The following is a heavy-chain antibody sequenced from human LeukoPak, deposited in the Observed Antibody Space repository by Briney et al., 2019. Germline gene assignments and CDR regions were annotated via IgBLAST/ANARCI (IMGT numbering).Heavy chain of an antibody. Sequence: ASVKVSCKASGYTFTSYYIHWLRQAPGQGLEWMGIINPSGGSTKYAQKFQGRVTMSRDTSTSTVCMDLSSLRSEDTAVYYCARVDSSRDVYNFCFDYWGQGTLITVSS. J-gene: IGHJ4*02. CDR3: ARVDSSRDVYNFCFDY. D-gene: IGHD5-24*01. CDR2: INPSGGST. CDR1: GYTFTSYY. V-gene: IGHV1-46*01.